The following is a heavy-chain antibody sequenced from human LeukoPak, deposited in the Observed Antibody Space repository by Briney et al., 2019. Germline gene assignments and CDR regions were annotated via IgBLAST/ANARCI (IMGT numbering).Heavy chain of an antibody. CDR1: GYTFTSYY. V-gene: IGHV1-46*01. CDR3: AREGTGDTAMARFDY. D-gene: IGHD5-18*01. J-gene: IGHJ4*02. Sequence: ASVKVSCKASGYTFTSYYMHWVRQAPGQGLEWMGIINPSGGSTGYAQKFQGRVTMTRDTSTSTVYMELSSLRSEDTAVYYCAREGTGDTAMARFDYWGQGTLVTVSS. CDR2: INPSGGST.